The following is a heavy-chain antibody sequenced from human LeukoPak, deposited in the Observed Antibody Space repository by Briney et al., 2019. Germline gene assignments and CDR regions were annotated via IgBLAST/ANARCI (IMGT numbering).Heavy chain of an antibody. CDR1: GGTFSSYT. Sequence: GSSVKVSCKASGGTFSSYTISWVRQAPGQGLEWMGRIIPILGIANYAQKFQGRVTITADKSTSTAYMELCSLRSEDTAVYYCASRTAKVVPAASPYYYYMDVWGKGTTVTVSS. D-gene: IGHD2-2*01. CDR2: IIPILGIA. V-gene: IGHV1-69*02. J-gene: IGHJ6*03. CDR3: ASRTAKVVPAASPYYYYMDV.